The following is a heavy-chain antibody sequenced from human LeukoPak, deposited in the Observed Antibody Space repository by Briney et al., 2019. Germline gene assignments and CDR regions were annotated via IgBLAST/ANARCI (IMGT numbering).Heavy chain of an antibody. CDR3: ATLMGTVTTYDY. CDR2: ITPDGSGD. CDR1: GFTFSNHW. D-gene: IGHD1-7*01. Sequence: GGSLRLSCAASGFTFSNHWMSWVRQAPGKGLEWVASITPDGSGDYYMDSVKGRFTISRDNAENSLYLQMNSLGAEDTAVYYCATLMGTVTTYDYWGQGTLVTVSS. J-gene: IGHJ4*02. V-gene: IGHV3-7*01.